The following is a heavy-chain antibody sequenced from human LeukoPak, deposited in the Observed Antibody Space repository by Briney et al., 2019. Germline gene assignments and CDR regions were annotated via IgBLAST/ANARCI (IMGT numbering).Heavy chain of an antibody. D-gene: IGHD4-17*01. J-gene: IGHJ5*02. Sequence: GGSLRLSCAASGFPFSSYSMNWVRQAPGKGLEWVSSISSSSSYIYYADSVKGRFTISRDNAKNSLYLQMNSLRAEDTAVYYCARDGTTVTTIRWFDPWGQGTLVTVSS. CDR1: GFPFSSYS. V-gene: IGHV3-21*01. CDR2: ISSSSSYI. CDR3: ARDGTTVTTIRWFDP.